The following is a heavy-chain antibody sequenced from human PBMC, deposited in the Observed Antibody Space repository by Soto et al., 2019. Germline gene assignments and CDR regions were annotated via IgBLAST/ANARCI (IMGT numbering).Heavy chain of an antibody. CDR2: IIPIFGTA. J-gene: IGHJ1*01. Sequence: QVQLVQSGAEVKKPGSSVKVSCKASGGTFSSYAISWVRQAPGQGLEWMGGIIPIFGTANYAQKFQGRVKITADKSTSTAYMELRSLRSDDTAVYYCASRDRIAVAGEYFQHWGQGTLVTVSS. D-gene: IGHD6-19*01. CDR1: GGTFSSYA. V-gene: IGHV1-69*06. CDR3: ASRDRIAVAGEYFQH.